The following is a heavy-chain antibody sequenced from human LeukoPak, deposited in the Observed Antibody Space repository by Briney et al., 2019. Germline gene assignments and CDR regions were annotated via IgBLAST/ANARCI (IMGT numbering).Heavy chain of an antibody. CDR3: ARERGEEYSSGWYKRNFFDN. J-gene: IGHJ4*02. CDR2: GDYSGGT. V-gene: IGHV4-39*07. CDR1: GDSFSSVKDY. D-gene: IGHD6-19*01. Sequence: SETLSLTCTVSGDSFSSVKDYWAWIRQPPGKGLEWIASGDYSGGTYYNPSLESRVTISADMSKNQFSLKLSSVTAADTAIYYCARERGEEYSSGWYKRNFFDNWGQGTRVTVSS.